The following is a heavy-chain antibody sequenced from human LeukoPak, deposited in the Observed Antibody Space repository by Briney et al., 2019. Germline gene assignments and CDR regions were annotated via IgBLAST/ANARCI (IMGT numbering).Heavy chain of an antibody. CDR1: VYTFTSYD. V-gene: IGHV1-8*01. CDR2: ANPNTGNT. CDR3: ARAWVISRLGDAFDI. J-gene: IGHJ3*02. Sequence: ASVKVSCKASVYTFTSYDINWVRQATGQGLEWMGWANPNTGNTGYAQKFQGRVTMTRNTSISTAYMELSSLRSEGTAVYYCARAWVISRLGDAFDIWGQGTMVTVSS. D-gene: IGHD7-27*01.